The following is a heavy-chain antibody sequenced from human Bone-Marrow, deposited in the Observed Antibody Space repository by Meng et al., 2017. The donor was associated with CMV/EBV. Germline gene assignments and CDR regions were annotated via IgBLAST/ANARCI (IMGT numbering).Heavy chain of an antibody. CDR1: GYTFTSYG. D-gene: IGHD6-13*01. CDR3: ARCIAEEVNWFDP. CDR2: INPNSGGT. J-gene: IGHJ5*02. V-gene: IGHV1-2*02. Sequence: ASVKVSCKASGYTFTSYGISWVRQAPGQGLEWMGWINPNSGGTNYAQKFQGRVTMTRDTSISTAYMELSRLRSDDTAVYYCARCIAEEVNWFDPWGQGTLVTVSS.